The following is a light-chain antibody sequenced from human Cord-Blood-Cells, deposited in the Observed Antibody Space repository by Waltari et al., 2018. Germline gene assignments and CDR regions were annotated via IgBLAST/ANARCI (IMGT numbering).Light chain of an antibody. Sequence: QSALTQPASVSGSPGQSITISCTGTSRDVGGYNYVPWYQQHPGKAPKLMIYDVSKWPSGVSNRFSGSKSGNTASLTISGLQAEDEADYYCSSYTSSSTWVFGGGTKLTVL. CDR3: SSYTSSSTWV. J-gene: IGLJ3*02. CDR1: SRDVGGYNY. CDR2: DVS. V-gene: IGLV2-14*01.